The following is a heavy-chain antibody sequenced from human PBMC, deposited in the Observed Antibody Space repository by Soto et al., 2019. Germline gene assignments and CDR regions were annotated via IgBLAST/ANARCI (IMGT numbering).Heavy chain of an antibody. CDR1: GGTFSSYA. J-gene: IGHJ6*02. CDR3: ARGATGYYYSGMDV. CDR2: IIPICGTA. Sequence: QVQLVQSGAEVKKPGSSVKVSCKASGGTFSSYAISWVRQAPGQGLEWMGGIIPICGTANYAQKFQGRVTITADESTSTAYMERSSLRAEDTAVYYCARGATGYYYSGMDVWGQGTTVTVSS. V-gene: IGHV1-69*01.